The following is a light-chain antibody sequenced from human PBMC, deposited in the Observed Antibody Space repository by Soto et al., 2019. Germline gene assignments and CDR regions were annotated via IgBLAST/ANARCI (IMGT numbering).Light chain of an antibody. CDR1: QNIITH. CDR3: QQTYSTPHT. V-gene: IGKV1-39*01. J-gene: IGKJ2*01. CDR2: GAS. Sequence: DIQMTQSPSSLSASVGDRVTITCRASQNIITHLNWYQQKPGKAPNLLIYGASNLQSGVPSKFSGSGSGTDFTLTISSLQPEDFAAYYCQQTYSTPHTFGQGTKLEIK.